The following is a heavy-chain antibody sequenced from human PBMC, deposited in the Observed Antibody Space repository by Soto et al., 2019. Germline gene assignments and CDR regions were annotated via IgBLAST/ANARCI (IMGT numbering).Heavy chain of an antibody. V-gene: IGHV3-72*01. CDR3: ARARSGYPIDL. J-gene: IGHJ5*02. CDR2: IKNKDRAYTR. CDR1: GFTFSDHY. D-gene: IGHD3-22*01. Sequence: GGSLRLSCAASGFTFSDHYMDWVRQAPGKGLEWVSRIKNKDRAYTREYAASVEGRFTVSRDDSKNSVYLQMNSLKTEDTAMYYCARARSGYPIDLWGQGTLVTVSS.